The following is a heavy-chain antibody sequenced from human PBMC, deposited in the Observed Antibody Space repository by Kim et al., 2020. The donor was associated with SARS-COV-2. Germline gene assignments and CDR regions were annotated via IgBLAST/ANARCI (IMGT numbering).Heavy chain of an antibody. CDR2: ISYDGSNK. V-gene: IGHV3-30-3*01. CDR3: ARESGYYYDS. Sequence: GGSLRLSCAASGFTFSSYAMHWVRQAPGKGLEWVAVISYDGSNKYYADSVKGRFTISRDNSKNTLYLQMNSLRAEDTAVYYCARESGYYYDSWGQGTLVTVSS. J-gene: IGHJ4*02. D-gene: IGHD3-22*01. CDR1: GFTFSSYA.